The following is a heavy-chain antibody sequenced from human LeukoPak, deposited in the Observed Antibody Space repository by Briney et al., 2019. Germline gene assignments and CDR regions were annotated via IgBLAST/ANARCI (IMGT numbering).Heavy chain of an antibody. CDR3: AKDRRWELLGFYMDV. V-gene: IGHV3-48*01. CDR1: GFTFSSYG. Sequence: TGGSLRLSCAASGFTFSSYGMTWVRQAPGKGLEWVSYISSSSSTIYYADSVKGRFTISRDNAKNSLYLQLNSLRAEDTAVYYCAKDRRWELLGFYMDVWGKGTTVTISS. D-gene: IGHD1-26*01. CDR2: ISSSSSTI. J-gene: IGHJ6*03.